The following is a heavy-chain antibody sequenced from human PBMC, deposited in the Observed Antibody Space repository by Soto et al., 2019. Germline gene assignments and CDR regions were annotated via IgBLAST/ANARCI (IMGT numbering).Heavy chain of an antibody. J-gene: IGHJ6*02. CDR3: ARDSGIAAANYYYYGMDV. D-gene: IGHD6-13*01. V-gene: IGHV1-18*01. CDR2: ISAYNGNT. Sequence: ASVKVSCKASGYTFTSYGISWVRQAPGQGLQWMGWISAYNGNTNYAQKLQGRVTMTADTSTSTAYMELRSLRSDDTAVYYCARDSGIAAANYYYYGMDVWGQGTKVTVS. CDR1: GYTFTSYG.